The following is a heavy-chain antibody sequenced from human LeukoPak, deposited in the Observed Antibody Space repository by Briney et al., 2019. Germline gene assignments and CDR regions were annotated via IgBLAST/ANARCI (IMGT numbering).Heavy chain of an antibody. J-gene: IGHJ4*02. V-gene: IGHV3-7*01. CDR2: IKQDGSEK. Sequence: GGSLRLSCAASGFTFSSYSMNWVRQAPGKGLEWVANIKQDGSEKTYADSVRGRFTIFRDNAKNSLYLQMTSLRAEDTAVYYCARRDDILTGHFDYWGQGTLVTVSS. CDR3: ARRDDILTGHFDY. CDR1: GFTFSSYS. D-gene: IGHD3-9*01.